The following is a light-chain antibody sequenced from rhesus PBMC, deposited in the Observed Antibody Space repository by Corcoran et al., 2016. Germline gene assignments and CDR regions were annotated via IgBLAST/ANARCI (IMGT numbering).Light chain of an antibody. J-gene: IGKJ2*01. CDR3: QHYYSIPYS. CDR2: EAS. CDR1: QVITND. V-gene: IGKV1-25*01. Sequence: DIQMTQSPSSLFASVGDRVTITCRASQVITNDLAWYQQKPGETPNLLIDEASSLQGWITSRFSGSGCGTDFTLTISRLRTEDFATYYCQHYYSIPYSFGQGTKVDIK.